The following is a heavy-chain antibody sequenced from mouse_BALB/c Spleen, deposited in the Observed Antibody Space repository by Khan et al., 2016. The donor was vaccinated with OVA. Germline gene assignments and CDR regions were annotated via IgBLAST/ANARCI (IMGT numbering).Heavy chain of an antibody. J-gene: IGHJ3*01. V-gene: IGHV5-4*02. Sequence: EVELVESGGGLVKPGGSLKLSCEASGFTFSDYYMYWVRQTPEKRLEWIATISDGGNYIYYPDSVKGRFTISRDDVRNNLYLRMSGLKSEDTAMYYCTSGYYGDPFAYWGQGTLVTVSA. CDR1: GFTFSDYY. CDR3: TSGYYGDPFAY. D-gene: IGHD2-13*01. CDR2: ISDGGNYI.